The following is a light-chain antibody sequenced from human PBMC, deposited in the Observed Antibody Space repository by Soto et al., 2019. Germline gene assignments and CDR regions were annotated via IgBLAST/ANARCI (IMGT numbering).Light chain of an antibody. Sequence: DIQLTQSPSFLSAFVGDRVTITCRASQGITTSLAWYQQKPGKAPKRLISAASTFQSGAPSRFRGSGSGTEFTLTISSLQPEDFATYYCQHLSSFPLSIGPGTKVDIK. V-gene: IGKV1-9*01. CDR2: AAS. J-gene: IGKJ3*01. CDR1: QGITTS. CDR3: QHLSSFPLS.